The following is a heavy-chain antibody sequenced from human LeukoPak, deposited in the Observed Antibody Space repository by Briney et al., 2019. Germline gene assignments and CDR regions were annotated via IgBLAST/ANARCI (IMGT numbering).Heavy chain of an antibody. Sequence: SVKVSCKASGGTFSSYAISWVRQAPGQGLEWMGRIIPILGIANYARKFQGRVTITADKSTSTAYMELSSLRSEDTAVYYCARGHSALGIAVAGTGNDYWGQGTLVTVSS. CDR1: GGTFSSYA. CDR2: IIPILGIA. D-gene: IGHD6-19*01. CDR3: ARGHSALGIAVAGTGNDY. V-gene: IGHV1-69*04. J-gene: IGHJ4*02.